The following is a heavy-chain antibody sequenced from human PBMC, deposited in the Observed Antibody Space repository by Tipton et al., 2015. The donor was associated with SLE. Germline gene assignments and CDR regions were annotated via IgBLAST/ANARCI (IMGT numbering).Heavy chain of an antibody. Sequence: QLVQSGAEVKKPGASVKVSCKASGYTFTGYYMHWVRQAPGQGLEWMGRINPNSGGTNYAQKFQGRVTMTRDTSTSTVYMELSSLRSEDTAVYYCARDYYDFWSGYYKGEFDYWGQGTLVTVSS. V-gene: IGHV1-2*06. D-gene: IGHD3-3*01. CDR1: GYTFTGYY. J-gene: IGHJ4*02. CDR2: INPNSGGT. CDR3: ARDYYDFWSGYYKGEFDY.